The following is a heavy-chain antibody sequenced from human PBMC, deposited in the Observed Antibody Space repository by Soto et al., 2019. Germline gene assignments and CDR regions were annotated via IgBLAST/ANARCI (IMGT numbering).Heavy chain of an antibody. CDR3: AGRTVYGDWSEY. CDR1: GGTFSSYA. J-gene: IGHJ4*02. V-gene: IGHV1-69*12. Sequence: QVQLVQSGAEVKKPGSSVKVSCKASGGTFSSYAISWVRQAPGQGLEWMGGIIPSFGIANYAQKFQGRVTITADESTSTAYMELSSLRSEDTAVYYCAGRTVYGDWSEYWGQGTLVTVSS. D-gene: IGHD4-17*01. CDR2: IIPSFGIA.